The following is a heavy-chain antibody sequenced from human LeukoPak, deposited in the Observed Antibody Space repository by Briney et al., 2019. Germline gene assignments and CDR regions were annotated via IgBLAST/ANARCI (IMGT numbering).Heavy chain of an antibody. D-gene: IGHD2/OR15-2a*01. J-gene: IGHJ4*02. Sequence: ASVKVSCKASGYTFNRYGISWVRQAPGQRPEWMGWNSALTGNIDYAPKFQGRVTMNTGTSTRTAYMELSSLVSADTAVYFCARADPTNTGHEYFDYWGRGTLVTVSS. CDR3: ARADPTNTGHEYFDY. CDR1: GYTFNRYG. CDR2: NSALTGNI. V-gene: IGHV1-18*01.